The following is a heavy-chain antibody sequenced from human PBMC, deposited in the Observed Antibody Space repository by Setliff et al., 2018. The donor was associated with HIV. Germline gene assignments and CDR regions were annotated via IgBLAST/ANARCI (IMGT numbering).Heavy chain of an antibody. CDR3: ATKVYCTNGVCLDAFDI. Sequence: ASVKVSCKASGYTFTNNYISWVRQAPGQGLEWMGWISPHNDNTKYDQKFQGRVTMTTDTSTSTAYMELRSLRSDDTAVYYCATKVYCTNGVCLDAFDIWGQGTMVTVSS. CDR1: GYTFTNNY. CDR2: ISPHNDNT. D-gene: IGHD2-8*01. J-gene: IGHJ3*02. V-gene: IGHV1-18*01.